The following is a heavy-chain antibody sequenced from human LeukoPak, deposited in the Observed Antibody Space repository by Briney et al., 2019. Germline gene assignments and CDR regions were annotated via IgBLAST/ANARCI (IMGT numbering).Heavy chain of an antibody. CDR1: GGTFISYA. CDR3: ASSPNILWLHVY. Sequence: ASVKVSCKASGGTFISYAISWVRQAPGQGLEWMGGIIPIFGTANYAQKFQGRVTITADESTSTAYMELSSLRSEDTAVYYCASSPNILWLHVYWGQGTLVTVSS. J-gene: IGHJ4*02. D-gene: IGHD5-18*01. CDR2: IIPIFGTA. V-gene: IGHV1-69*13.